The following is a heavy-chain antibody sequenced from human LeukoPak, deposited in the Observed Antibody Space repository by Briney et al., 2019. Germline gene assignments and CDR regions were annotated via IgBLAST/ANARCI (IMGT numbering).Heavy chain of an antibody. J-gene: IGHJ3*02. CDR2: IYYSGST. CDR1: GGSISSYY. CDR3: AGDMFRLVAFDI. Sequence: SETLSLTCTVSGGSISSYYWSWIRQPPGKGLEWIGYIYYSGSTNYNPSLKSRVTISVDTSKNQFSLKLSSVTAADTAVYYCAGDMFRLVAFDIGGKGTMVTVS. V-gene: IGHV4-59*01. D-gene: IGHD3-10*01.